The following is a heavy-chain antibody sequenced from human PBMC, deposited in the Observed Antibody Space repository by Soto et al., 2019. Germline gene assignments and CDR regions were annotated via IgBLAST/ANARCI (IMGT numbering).Heavy chain of an antibody. V-gene: IGHV2-5*02. J-gene: IGHJ4*02. CDR1: GFSFTTDGMG. CDR3: AHVYWAASGTRYYFDY. D-gene: IGHD1-7*01. Sequence: QITLKESGPTLVKSTQTLTLTCTFSGFSFTTDGMGVGWIRQPPGKALEWLALIYWDDDKRFSPSLKSRLTITKDASRNQVVLTLTNMDPADTATYYCAHVYWAASGTRYYFDYWGQGTLVTVSS. CDR2: IYWDDDK.